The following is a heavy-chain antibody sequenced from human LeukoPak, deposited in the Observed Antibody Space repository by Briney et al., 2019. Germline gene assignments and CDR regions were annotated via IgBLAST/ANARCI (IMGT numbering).Heavy chain of an antibody. CDR3: ARRSAGGTHFDY. D-gene: IGHD1-26*01. V-gene: IGHV3-23*01. Sequence: GGSLRLPCAAPGFTFSNYGMYWVRQAPGKGLEWVSAISGDGERAYYADSVKGRFTISRDNSKNTLYLQMNSLRAEDTAVYYCARRSAGGTHFDYWGQGTLVTVSS. CDR2: ISGDGERA. J-gene: IGHJ4*02. CDR1: GFTFSNYG.